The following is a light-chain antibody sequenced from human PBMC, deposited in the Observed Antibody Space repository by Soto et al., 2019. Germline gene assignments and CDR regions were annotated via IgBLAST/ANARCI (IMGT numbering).Light chain of an antibody. Sequence: EIVLTQSPDTLSLSPGERATLSCRASQSVGSSLAWYPQKPGQAPRLLIYDASNRATGITARFSGSGSGTVSIRISSRIEAEDFTVYYSQHPSTWPPEVTLGPGTKVDIK. CDR1: QSVGSS. V-gene: IGKV3-11*01. CDR2: DAS. J-gene: IGKJ3*01. CDR3: QHPSTWPPEVT.